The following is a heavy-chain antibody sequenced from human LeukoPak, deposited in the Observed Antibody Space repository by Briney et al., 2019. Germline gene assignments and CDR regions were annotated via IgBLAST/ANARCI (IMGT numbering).Heavy chain of an antibody. V-gene: IGHV3-30*18. D-gene: IGHD1-1*01. CDR2: ISHDGSNI. CDR3: AKAPPYKKYFDY. Sequence: GGSLRLSCAASGFAFSYYGMHWVRHAPGKGLEWVAVISHDGSNIHYGDSVKGRFTISRDNSKNTLYLQMNSLRAEDTAVYYCAKAPPYKKYFDYWGQGTLVTVSS. CDR1: GFAFSYYG. J-gene: IGHJ4*02.